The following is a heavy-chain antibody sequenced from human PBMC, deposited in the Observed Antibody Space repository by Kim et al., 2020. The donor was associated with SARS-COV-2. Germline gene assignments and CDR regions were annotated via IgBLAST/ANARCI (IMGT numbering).Heavy chain of an antibody. V-gene: IGHV3-23*01. CDR3: AKDSGYNY. D-gene: IGHD5-12*01. CDR2: GSST. J-gene: IGHJ4*02. Sequence: GSSTYYANSVKGRFTISRDNSKNTLFLQMNSLRAEDTAVYYCAKDSGYNYWGQGTLVTVSS.